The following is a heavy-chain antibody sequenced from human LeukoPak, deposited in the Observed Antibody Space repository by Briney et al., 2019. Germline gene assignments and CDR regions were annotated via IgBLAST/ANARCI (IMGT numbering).Heavy chain of an antibody. CDR3: ASGTLLWFGEAALGYYYYMDV. D-gene: IGHD3-10*01. CDR2: IIPIFGTA. CDR1: GGTFSSYA. V-gene: IGHV1-69*13. J-gene: IGHJ6*03. Sequence: SVKVSCKASGGTFSSYAISWVRQAPGQGLEWMGGIIPIFGTANYAQKFQGRVTITADESTSTAYMELSSLRSEDTAVYYCASGTLLWFGEAALGYYYYMDVWGKGTTVTISS.